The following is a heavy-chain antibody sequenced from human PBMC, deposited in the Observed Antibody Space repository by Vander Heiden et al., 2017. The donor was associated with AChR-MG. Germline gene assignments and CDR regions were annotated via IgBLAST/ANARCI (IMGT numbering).Heavy chain of an antibody. Sequence: EVQLVESGGGLVKPGGSLRLSCAASGFTFSSYSMNWVRQAPGKGLEWVSSISSSSSYIYYADSVKGRVTISRDNAKNSLYLQLNSLRAEDPAVYYCARFTEMKFYDSSGYYDYWVQGTLVTVSS. CDR1: GFTFSSYS. CDR2: ISSSSSYI. V-gene: IGHV3-21*01. CDR3: ARFTEMKFYDSSGYYDY. D-gene: IGHD3-22*01. J-gene: IGHJ4*02.